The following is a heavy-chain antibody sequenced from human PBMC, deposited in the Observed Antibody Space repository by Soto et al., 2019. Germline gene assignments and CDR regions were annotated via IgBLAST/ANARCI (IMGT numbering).Heavy chain of an antibody. CDR3: ARDFATDRRSSWTFDF. J-gene: IGHJ4*02. V-gene: IGHV3-23*01. Sequence: LRLSCAASEFTFSNYAMTWVRQAPGKGLEWVSSISGSGSITYYAESVKGRFAISRDNSKNTLFLQMNSLRAEDTAIYYCARDFATDRRSSWTFDFWGQATLVTGS. D-gene: IGHD6-13*01. CDR2: ISGSGSIT. CDR1: EFTFSNYA.